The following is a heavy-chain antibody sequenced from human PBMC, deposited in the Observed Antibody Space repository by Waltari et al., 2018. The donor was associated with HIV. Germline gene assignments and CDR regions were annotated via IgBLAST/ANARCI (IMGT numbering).Heavy chain of an antibody. CDR2: IYSGGST. CDR1: GFSVSSNY. J-gene: IGHJ4*02. D-gene: IGHD2-21*02. CDR3: ARGFGCGGDCYYFDY. Sequence: EVQLVESGGGLIQPGGSLRLSCAASGFSVSSNYMSWLRPAPGKGLEWVSVIYSGGSTYYADSVKGRFTISRDNSKNTLYLQMNSLRAEDTAVYYCARGFGCGGDCYYFDYWGQGTLVTVSS. V-gene: IGHV3-53*01.